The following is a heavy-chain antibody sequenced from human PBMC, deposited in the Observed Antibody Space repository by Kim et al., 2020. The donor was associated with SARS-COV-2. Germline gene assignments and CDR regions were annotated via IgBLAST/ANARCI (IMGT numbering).Heavy chain of an antibody. Sequence: RFTISRDNAKNSLYLQMNSLRAEDTALYYCAKGVRDDILTGYYRTDAFDIWGQGTMVTVSS. J-gene: IGHJ3*02. D-gene: IGHD3-9*01. CDR3: AKGVRDDILTGYYRTDAFDI. V-gene: IGHV3-9*01.